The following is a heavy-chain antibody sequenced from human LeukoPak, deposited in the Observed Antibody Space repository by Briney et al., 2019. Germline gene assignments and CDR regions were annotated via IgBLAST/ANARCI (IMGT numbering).Heavy chain of an antibody. CDR2: IIPILGIA. J-gene: IGHJ3*02. V-gene: IGHV1-69*04. CDR3: ARAGATFDAFDI. CDR1: GGTFSSYA. Sequence: ASVKVSCKASGGTFSSYAISWVRQAPGQGLEWMGRIIPILGIANYAQEFQGRVTITADKSTSTAYMELSSLRSEDTAVYYCARAGATFDAFDIWGQGTMVTVSS.